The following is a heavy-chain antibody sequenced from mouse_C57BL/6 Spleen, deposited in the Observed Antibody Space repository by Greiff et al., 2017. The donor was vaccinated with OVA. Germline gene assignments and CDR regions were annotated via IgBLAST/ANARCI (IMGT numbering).Heavy chain of an antibody. J-gene: IGHJ3*01. V-gene: IGHV3-6*01. D-gene: IGHD1-1*01. Sequence: VQLKESGPGLVKPSQSLSLTCSVTGYSITSGYYWNWIRQFPGNKLEWMGYISYDGSNNYNPSLKNRISITRDTSKNQFFLKLNSVTTEDTATYYCARDYYYGSEFAYWGQGTLVTVSA. CDR2: ISYDGSN. CDR1: GYSITSGYY. CDR3: ARDYYYGSEFAY.